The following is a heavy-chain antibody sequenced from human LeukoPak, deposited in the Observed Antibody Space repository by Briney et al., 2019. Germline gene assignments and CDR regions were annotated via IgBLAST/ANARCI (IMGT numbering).Heavy chain of an antibody. V-gene: IGHV3-21*01. CDR1: GFTFSSSS. J-gene: IGHJ4*01. D-gene: IGHD3-10*01. CDR3: ARDTSGSYSITYFDY. CDR2: IDSTSAYK. Sequence: GGSLRLSCAASGFTFSSSSMNWVRQAPGKGLEWVSYIDSTSAYKLYTGSVEGRFTISRDNAKNSLYLQMNSLRAEDTAVYYCARDTSGSYSITYFDYWGHGALVTVSA.